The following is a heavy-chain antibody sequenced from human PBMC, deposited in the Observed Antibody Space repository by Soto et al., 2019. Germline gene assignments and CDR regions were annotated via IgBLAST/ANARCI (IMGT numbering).Heavy chain of an antibody. CDR1: GGSIISASYS. D-gene: IGHD6-6*01. V-gene: IGHV4-31*11. CDR2: IYSSGSN. J-gene: IGHJ5*02. CDR3: AREDAARIERWFDA. Sequence: QVQLQESGPRLVKPSQTLSLSCAVSGGSIISASYSWNWIRQSPGRGREWIGHIYSSGSNYYNPYLKSRVSISVAPSNNQVSLRLTSVTAADTAFYFCAREDAARIERWFDAWGQGILVTVSS.